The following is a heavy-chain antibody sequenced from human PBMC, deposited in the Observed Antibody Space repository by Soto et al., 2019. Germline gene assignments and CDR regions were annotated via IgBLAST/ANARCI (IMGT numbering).Heavy chain of an antibody. D-gene: IGHD3-16*01. J-gene: IGHJ5*02. CDR3: AGAGGSISSGGWFDP. CDR2: INAGNGDT. Sequence: QVQVVQSGAEVKKPGASVKVSCKASGYTFTGYAMHWVRQAPGQRLEWMGWINAGNGDTKYSQKLQGRVPISRATSASTAYMELSSMRSADTALYYCAGAGGSISSGGWFDPWGQGTLVTVSS. CDR1: GYTFTGYA. V-gene: IGHV1-3*01.